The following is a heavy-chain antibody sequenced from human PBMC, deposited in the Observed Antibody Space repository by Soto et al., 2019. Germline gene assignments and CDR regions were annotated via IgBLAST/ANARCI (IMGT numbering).Heavy chain of an antibody. Sequence: LSLTCAVYGGSFSGYYWSWIRQPPGKGLEWIGEINHSGSTNYNPSLKSRVTISVDTSKNQFSLKLSSVTAADTAVYYCARGGVLTTVTYFDYWGQGTLVTVSS. CDR2: INHSGST. CDR3: ARGGVLTTVTYFDY. D-gene: IGHD4-17*01. CDR1: GGSFSGYY. J-gene: IGHJ4*02. V-gene: IGHV4-34*01.